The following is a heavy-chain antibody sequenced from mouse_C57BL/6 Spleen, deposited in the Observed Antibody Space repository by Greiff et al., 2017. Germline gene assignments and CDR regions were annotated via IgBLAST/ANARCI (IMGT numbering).Heavy chain of an antibody. V-gene: IGHV5-6*01. CDR3: ASIYYDYYFDY. Sequence: EVKLVESGGDLVKPGGSLKLSCAASGFTFSSYGMSWVRQTPHKRLEWVATISSGGSYTYYPDSVKGRFTISRDNAKNTLYLQMSSLKSEDTAMYYCASIYYDYYFDYWGQGTTLTVSS. CDR2: ISSGGSYT. J-gene: IGHJ2*01. D-gene: IGHD2-4*01. CDR1: GFTFSSYG.